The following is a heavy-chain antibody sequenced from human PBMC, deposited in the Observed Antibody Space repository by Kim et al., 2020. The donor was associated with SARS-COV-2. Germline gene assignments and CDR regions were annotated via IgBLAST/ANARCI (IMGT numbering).Heavy chain of an antibody. J-gene: IGHJ6*02. CDR2: IYPSDFRI. D-gene: IGHD3-16*01. CDR3: ARHHDYYNKDEYYAYGMDV. V-gene: IGHV5-51*01. Sequence: GESLKISCQASGYISNNHWIAWVRQMPGKGLEWIGLIYPSDFRINYSPSFRGQVTMSIDKSLNIAYLQWSSLRASDTAIYFCARHHDYYNKDEYYAYGMDVWGQGSAVTVSS. CDR1: GYISNNHW.